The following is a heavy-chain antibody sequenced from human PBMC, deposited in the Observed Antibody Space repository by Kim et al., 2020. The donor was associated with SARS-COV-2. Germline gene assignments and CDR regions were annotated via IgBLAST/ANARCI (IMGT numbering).Heavy chain of an antibody. J-gene: IGHJ5*02. D-gene: IGHD3-10*01. V-gene: IGHV4-30-2*05. Sequence: YYNPASKRRVTISLDTSKNQFSLKLSSGTAADTAVYYSARRRSGSGEFDPWGQGILVTVSS. CDR3: ARRRSGSGEFDP.